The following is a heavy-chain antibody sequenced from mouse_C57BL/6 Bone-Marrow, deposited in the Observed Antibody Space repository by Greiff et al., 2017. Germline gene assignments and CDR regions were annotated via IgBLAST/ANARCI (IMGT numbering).Heavy chain of an antibody. CDR3: ARLGLYDPYWYFDV. Sequence: QVQLQQPGAELVKPGASVKLSCKASGYTFTSYWMQWVKQRPGQGLERIGEIDPSDSYTNYNQKFKGKATLTVDTSSSTAYMQLSSLTSEDSAVYYCARLGLYDPYWYFDVWGTGTTVTVSS. D-gene: IGHD2-12*01. CDR1: GYTFTSYW. V-gene: IGHV1-50*01. J-gene: IGHJ1*03. CDR2: IDPSDSYT.